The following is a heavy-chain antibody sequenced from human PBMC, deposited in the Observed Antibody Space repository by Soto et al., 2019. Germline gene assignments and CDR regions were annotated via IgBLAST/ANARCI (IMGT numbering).Heavy chain of an antibody. D-gene: IGHD3-9*01. CDR3: ARERYYDILTGYYRVSWFDP. V-gene: IGHV3-33*01. J-gene: IGHJ5*02. CDR2: IWYDGSNK. CDR1: GFTFSSYG. Sequence: GGSLRLSCAASGFTFSSYGMHWVRQAPGKGLEWVAVIWYDGSNKYYADSVKGRFTISRDNSKNTLYLQMNSLRAEDTAVYYCARERYYDILTGYYRVSWFDPWGQGTLVTVSS.